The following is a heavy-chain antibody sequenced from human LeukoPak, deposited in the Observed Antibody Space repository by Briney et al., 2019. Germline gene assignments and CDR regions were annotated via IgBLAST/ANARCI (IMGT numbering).Heavy chain of an antibody. CDR1: SDSINSGNYY. CDR3: ARYEAVAGVFDY. D-gene: IGHD6-19*01. J-gene: IGHJ4*02. V-gene: IGHV4-61*02. CDR2: IYSSGST. Sequence: SETLSLTCTVSSDSINSGNYYWNWIRQPAGKGLEWIGRIYSSGSTNYNPSLKSQVTISVDTSKNQFSLKLSSVTAADTAVYYCARYEAVAGVFDYWGQGTLVTVSS.